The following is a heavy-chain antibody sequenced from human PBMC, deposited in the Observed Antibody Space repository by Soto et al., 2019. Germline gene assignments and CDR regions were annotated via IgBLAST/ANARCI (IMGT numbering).Heavy chain of an antibody. V-gene: IGHV1-8*01. CDR3: ARKYHDFWSGYWTYYYYYGMDV. D-gene: IGHD3-3*01. Sequence: SVKVSCKASGYTFTSYDINWVRQATGQGLEWMGWMNPNSGNTGYAQKLQGRVTMTRSTSISTAYMELSSLRSEDTAVYYCARKYHDFWSGYWTYYYYYGMDVWGQGTTVTVSS. CDR2: MNPNSGNT. J-gene: IGHJ6*02. CDR1: GYTFTSYD.